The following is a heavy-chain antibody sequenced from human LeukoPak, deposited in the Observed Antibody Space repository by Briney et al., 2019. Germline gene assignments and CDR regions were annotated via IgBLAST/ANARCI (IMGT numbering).Heavy chain of an antibody. CDR1: GFPFSSYW. CDR2: ISSSSSYI. J-gene: IGHJ4*02. CDR3: ARTRDYGGKRGVDFDY. D-gene: IGHD4-23*01. V-gene: IGHV3-21*01. Sequence: GGSLRLSCAASGFPFSSYWMNWVRQAPGKGLEWVSSISSSSSYIYYEDSVKGRFTISRDNAKNSLYLQMNSLRAEDTAVYYCARTRDYGGKRGVDFDYWGQGTLVTVSS.